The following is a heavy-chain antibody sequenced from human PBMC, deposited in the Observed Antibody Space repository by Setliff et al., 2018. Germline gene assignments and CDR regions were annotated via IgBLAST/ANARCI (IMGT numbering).Heavy chain of an antibody. V-gene: IGHV4-38-2*01. CDR2: VLHSGRT. Sequence: SETLSLTCAVSGFSIISNYYWAWIRQPPGRGLEWIGSVLHSGRTPYNPSLKSRVTISADTSKNQFSLKLPSVTAADTAVYYCARLDTNTYATFDYWGQGTLVTVSS. D-gene: IGHD5-18*01. CDR3: ARLDTNTYATFDY. CDR1: GFSIISNYY. J-gene: IGHJ4*02.